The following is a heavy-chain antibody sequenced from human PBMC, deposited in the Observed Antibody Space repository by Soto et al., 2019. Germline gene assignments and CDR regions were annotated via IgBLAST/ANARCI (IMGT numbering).Heavy chain of an antibody. V-gene: IGHV3-30-3*01. D-gene: IGHD6-19*01. J-gene: IGHJ4*02. CDR1: GFTFSSYA. Sequence: GGSLRLSCAASGFTFSSYAMHWVRQAPGKGLEWVAVISYDRSNKYYADSVKGRFTISRDNSKNTLYLQMNSLRAEDTAVYYCAREGTTGYSSGCVDYWGQGTLVTVSS. CDR3: AREGTTGYSSGCVDY. CDR2: ISYDRSNK.